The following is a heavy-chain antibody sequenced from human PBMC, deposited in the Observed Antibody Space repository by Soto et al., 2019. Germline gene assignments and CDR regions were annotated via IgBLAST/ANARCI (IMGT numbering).Heavy chain of an antibody. D-gene: IGHD2-2*01. CDR1: GFSLSADGVG. CDR3: AHAYGGTSWPNDAFDV. Sequence: QITLTESGPTLVKPTQTLTLTCTFSGFSLSADGVGVAWIRQPPGKALEWLALIYWDDDKRYSPSLKNRLTITKDTSKNHVVLTMTNMDPVDTATYSCAHAYGGTSWPNDAFDVWGQGTVVTVSS. V-gene: IGHV2-5*02. J-gene: IGHJ3*01. CDR2: IYWDDDK.